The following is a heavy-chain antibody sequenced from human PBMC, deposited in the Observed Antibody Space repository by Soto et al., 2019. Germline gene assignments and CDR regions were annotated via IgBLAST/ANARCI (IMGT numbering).Heavy chain of an antibody. Sequence: GGSLRLSCAASGFTFSGYSMSWVRQAPGKGLEWVANIKQDGGEKYYVDSVKGRFTISRDNAKNSLYLQMNSLRVEDTALYYCARRYSSSWSGFDPWGQGTLVTVSS. CDR1: GFTFSGYS. CDR2: IKQDGGEK. D-gene: IGHD6-13*01. V-gene: IGHV3-7*01. J-gene: IGHJ5*02. CDR3: ARRYSSSWSGFDP.